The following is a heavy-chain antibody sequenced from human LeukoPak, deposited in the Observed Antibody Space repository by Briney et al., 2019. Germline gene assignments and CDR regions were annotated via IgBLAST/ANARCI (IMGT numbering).Heavy chain of an antibody. CDR1: GFTFSSYG. CDR2: IWYDGSNK. CDR3: ARDRRRGVPAANFDY. D-gene: IGHD2-2*01. Sequence: GRSLRLSCAASGFTFSSYGMQWVRQVPGKGLEWVAVIWYDGSNKYYADSVKGRFTISRDNSKNTLYLQMNSLRAEDTAVYYCARDRRRGVPAANFDYWGQGTLVTVSS. J-gene: IGHJ4*02. V-gene: IGHV3-33*01.